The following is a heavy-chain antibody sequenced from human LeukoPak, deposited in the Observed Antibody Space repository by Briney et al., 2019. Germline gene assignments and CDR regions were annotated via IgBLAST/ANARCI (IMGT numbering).Heavy chain of an antibody. CDR1: GGSISSSNW. CDR3: ARDRGYSYGFIDY. D-gene: IGHD5-18*01. V-gene: IGHV4-4*02. CDR2: IYHSGST. Sequence: SETLSLTCAVSGGSISSSNWWSWVRQPPGKGLEWIGEIYHSGSTNYNPSLKSRVTISVDTSKNQFSLKLSSVTAADTAVYYCARDRGYSYGFIDYWGQGTLVTVSS. J-gene: IGHJ4*02.